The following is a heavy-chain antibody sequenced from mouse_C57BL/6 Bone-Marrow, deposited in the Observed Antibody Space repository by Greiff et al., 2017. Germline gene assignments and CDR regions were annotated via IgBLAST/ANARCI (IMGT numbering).Heavy chain of an antibody. V-gene: IGHV5-6*01. CDR2: ISSGGSYT. Sequence: EVQLVESGGVLVKPGGSLKLSCAASGFTFSSYGMSWVRQTPDKRLEWVATISSGGSYTYYPDSVKGRFTISRDNAKNTRYLQMSSLKSEDTAMYYCARPGAMDYWGQGTSVTVSS. CDR1: GFTFSSYG. D-gene: IGHD4-1*01. J-gene: IGHJ4*01. CDR3: ARPGAMDY.